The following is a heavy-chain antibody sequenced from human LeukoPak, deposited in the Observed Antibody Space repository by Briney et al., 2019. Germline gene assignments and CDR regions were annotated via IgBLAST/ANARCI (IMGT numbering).Heavy chain of an antibody. D-gene: IGHD3-22*01. J-gene: IGHJ4*02. CDR2: ISGSGDYT. V-gene: IGHV3-23*01. Sequence: PGGSLIFTFAASGFTLSRFVMNCVRQAPGKGLEWVSTISGSGDYTYYTDSVKGRFTISRDNSKNTLYLQMNSLRAEDTAVYFCAQGGLYYYDTYGYSHWGQGTLVTVSS. CDR3: AQGGLYYYDTYGYSH. CDR1: GFTLSRFV.